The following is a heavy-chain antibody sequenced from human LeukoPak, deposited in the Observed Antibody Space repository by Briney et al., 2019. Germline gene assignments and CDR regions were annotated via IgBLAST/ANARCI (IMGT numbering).Heavy chain of an antibody. Sequence: PSETLSLTCTVSGGSISNYYGNWIRQPPGEGLEWIGNIYYSGSTNYNPSLKSRVTISVDTSKNQFSLKLSSLTAADTAVYYCARRGANSGSYSHFDLWGRGTLVTVSS. CDR2: IYYSGST. CDR1: GGSISNYY. J-gene: IGHJ2*01. V-gene: IGHV4-59*01. CDR3: ARRGANSGSYSHFDL. D-gene: IGHD1-26*01.